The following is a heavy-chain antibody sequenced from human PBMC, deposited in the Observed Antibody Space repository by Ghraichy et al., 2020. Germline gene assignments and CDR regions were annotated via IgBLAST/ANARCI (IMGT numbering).Heavy chain of an antibody. J-gene: IGHJ3*02. V-gene: IGHV4-39*01. Sequence: SETLSLTCTVSGGSISSSSYYWGWIRQPPGKGLEWIGSIYYSGSTYYNPSLKSRVTISVDTSKNQFSLKLSSVTAADTAVYYCARHPRPQEWEPLGGAFDIWGHGTMVTVSS. CDR2: IYYSGST. CDR3: ARHPRPQEWEPLGGAFDI. CDR1: GGSISSSSYY. D-gene: IGHD1-26*01.